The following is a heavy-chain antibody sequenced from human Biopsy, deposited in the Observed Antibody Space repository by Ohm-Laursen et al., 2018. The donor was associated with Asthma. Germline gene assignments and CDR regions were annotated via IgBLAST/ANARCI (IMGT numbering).Heavy chain of an antibody. V-gene: IGHV1-69*13. CDR3: ARKAGSCISRTCYSLDF. J-gene: IGHJ4*02. CDR1: GGTFNTYV. CDR2: INSVFGTT. Sequence: SVKASCKSLGGTFNTYVTGWVRQAPGQGLEWMGGINSVFGTTTYPQKFQDRVTITADDSTSTVYMELSSLRSEDTAVYYCARKAGSCISRTCYSLDFWGQGTLVTVSS. D-gene: IGHD2-2*01.